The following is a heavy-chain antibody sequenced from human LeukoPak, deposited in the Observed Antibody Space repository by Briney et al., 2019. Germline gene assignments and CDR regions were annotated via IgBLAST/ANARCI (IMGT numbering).Heavy chain of an antibody. Sequence: VASVKVSCKASGYTFTGYYMHWVRQAPGQGLEWMGWINPNSGGTNYAQKFQGRVTMTRDTSISTAYMELSRLRSEDTAVYYCARIVGATMQYFDAFDIWGQGTMVTVSS. V-gene: IGHV1-2*02. CDR1: GYTFTGYY. CDR2: INPNSGGT. CDR3: ARIVGATMQYFDAFDI. D-gene: IGHD1-26*01. J-gene: IGHJ3*02.